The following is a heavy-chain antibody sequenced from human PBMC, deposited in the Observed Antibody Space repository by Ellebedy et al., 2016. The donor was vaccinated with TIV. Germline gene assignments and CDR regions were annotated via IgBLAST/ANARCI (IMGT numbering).Heavy chain of an antibody. CDR3: ARVYCSGGSCDLPDAFDI. CDR2: ISAYNGNT. D-gene: IGHD2-15*01. J-gene: IGHJ3*02. Sequence: AASVKVSCKASGYTFTSYGISWVRQAPGQGLEWMGWISAYNGNTNYAQKLQGRVTMTTDTSTSTAYMELRSLRSDDTAVYYCARVYCSGGSCDLPDAFDIWGQGTMVTVSS. CDR1: GYTFTSYG. V-gene: IGHV1-18*01.